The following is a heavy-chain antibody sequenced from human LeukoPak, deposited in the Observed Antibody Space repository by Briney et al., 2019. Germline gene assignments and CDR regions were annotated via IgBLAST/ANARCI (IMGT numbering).Heavy chain of an antibody. CDR2: IIPILGIA. J-gene: IGHJ6*02. Sequence: ASVKVSCKASGGTFISYAISWVRQAPGQGLEWMGRIIPILGIANYAQKFQGRVTITADKSTSTAYMELSSLRSEDTAVYYCAREIGTANHPYYYGMDVWGQGTTVTVSS. CDR3: AREIGTANHPYYYGMDV. D-gene: IGHD1-14*01. CDR1: GGTFISYA. V-gene: IGHV1-69*04.